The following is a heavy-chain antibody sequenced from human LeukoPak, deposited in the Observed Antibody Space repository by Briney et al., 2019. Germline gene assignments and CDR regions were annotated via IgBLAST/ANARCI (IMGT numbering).Heavy chain of an antibody. Sequence: ASVKVSCKASGYTFTGYYMHWVRQAPGQGLEWMGWINPNSGGTNYAQKFQGRVTMTRDTSISTAYMELSRLRSDDTAVYYCARDFFSPNYYDSSGYPNWFDPWGRGTLVTVSS. V-gene: IGHV1-2*02. D-gene: IGHD3-22*01. CDR1: GYTFTGYY. J-gene: IGHJ5*02. CDR2: INPNSGGT. CDR3: ARDFFSPNYYDSSGYPNWFDP.